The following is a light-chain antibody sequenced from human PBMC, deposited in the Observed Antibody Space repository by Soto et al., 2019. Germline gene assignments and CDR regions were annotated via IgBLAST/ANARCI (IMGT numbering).Light chain of an antibody. CDR3: QQYGSSPHT. CDR1: QSVSSDS. CDR2: GAS. J-gene: IGKJ2*01. V-gene: IGKV3-20*01. Sequence: EIVLTQSTGTLSFSPGERATLSCRASQSVSSDSLAWYQQKPGQAPRLLIYGASSRATGIPARFSGSGSGTDFTLTVSRLETEDFAVFYCQQYGSSPHTFGQGTKLEIK.